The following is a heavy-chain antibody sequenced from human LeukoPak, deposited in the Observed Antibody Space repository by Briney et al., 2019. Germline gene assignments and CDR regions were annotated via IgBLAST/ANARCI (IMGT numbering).Heavy chain of an antibody. CDR1: GGSISSGSYY. CDR2: IYTSGST. D-gene: IGHD2-2*01. V-gene: IGHV4-61*02. CDR3: ARVESAHCSSTSCYDSPGGY. Sequence: SETLSLTCTVSGGSISSGSYYWSWIRQPAGKGLEWIGRIYTSGSTNYNPSLKSRVTISVDTSKNQFSLKLSSVTAADTAVYYCARVESAHCSSTSCYDSPGGYWGQGTLVTVSS. J-gene: IGHJ4*02.